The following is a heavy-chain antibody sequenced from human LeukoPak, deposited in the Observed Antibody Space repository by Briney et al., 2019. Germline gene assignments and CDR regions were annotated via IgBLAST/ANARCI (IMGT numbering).Heavy chain of an antibody. Sequence: SETLSLTCKVSDGSFSTYYWSWIRQPPGKGLEWIGYIYTTGYTKYNPSLKSRVTISVDTSKNQFSLKLRSVTAADTAVYYCARARTYCNRTSCYYYYYMDVWGKGTTVVVSS. D-gene: IGHD2-2*01. J-gene: IGHJ6*03. CDR2: IYTTGYT. V-gene: IGHV4-4*09. CDR3: ARARTYCNRTSCYYYYYMDV. CDR1: DGSFSTYY.